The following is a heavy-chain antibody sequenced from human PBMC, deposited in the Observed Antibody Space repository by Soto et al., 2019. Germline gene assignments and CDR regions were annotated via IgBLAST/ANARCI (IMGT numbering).Heavy chain of an antibody. D-gene: IGHD3-10*01. V-gene: IGHV3-33*01. CDR2: ILNNGSNR. Sequence: QVQLVESGGGVVQPGRSLRLSCAASGFTFSNYGMHWVRQAPGKGLEWVAVILNNGSNRYHADSVKDRFTITRDNSTNMMYLQMNSLRVEDTAVYYCSWDDEYSGNGMDVWGQGTTVTVS. J-gene: IGHJ6*02. CDR3: SWDDEYSGNGMDV. CDR1: GFTFSNYG.